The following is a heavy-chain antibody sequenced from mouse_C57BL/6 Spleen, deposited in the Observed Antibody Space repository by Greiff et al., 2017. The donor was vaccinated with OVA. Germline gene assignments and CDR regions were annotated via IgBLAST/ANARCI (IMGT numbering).Heavy chain of an antibody. J-gene: IGHJ1*03. CDR2: IHPNSGST. CDR1: GYTFTSYW. V-gene: IGHV1-64*01. D-gene: IGHD3-1*01. Sequence: QVQLQQPGAELVKPGASVKSSCKASGYTFTSYWMHWVKQRPGQGLEWIGMIHPNSGSTNYNEKFKSKATLTVDKSSSTAYMQLSSLTSEDSAVYYCARSYRGYFDVWGTGTTVTVSS. CDR3: ARSYRGYFDV.